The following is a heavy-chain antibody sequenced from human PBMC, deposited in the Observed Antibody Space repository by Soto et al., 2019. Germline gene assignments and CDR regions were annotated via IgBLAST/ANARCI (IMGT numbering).Heavy chain of an antibody. CDR3: ARESRSSRYDSSGYSQFWFFDL. CDR2: IYQSGST. Sequence: SETLSLTCTVSGGSISSGGYYWSWIRQHPGKGLEWIGYIYQSGSTYYNPSLKSRVTISVDWSKNQFALELSSVTAADTAVYYCARESRSSRYDSSGYSQFWFFDLWGRGTLVTVSS. D-gene: IGHD3-22*01. J-gene: IGHJ2*01. V-gene: IGHV4-30-2*01. CDR1: GGSISSGGYY.